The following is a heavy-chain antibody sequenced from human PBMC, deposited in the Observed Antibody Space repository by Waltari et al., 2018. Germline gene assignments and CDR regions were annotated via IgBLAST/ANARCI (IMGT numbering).Heavy chain of an antibody. Sequence: QLQLQESGPGLVKPSETLSLTCTVSGGSITSSRHYWGWIRPPPAKGLEWIATVDDTGTTYYNPSLKSRVTVSVDTSKNQFSLKLSSVSAADTAVYYCARHLSGSGTYNSPVTLFDYWGQGTLVTVSS. D-gene: IGHD3-10*01. CDR3: ARHLSGSGTYNSPVTLFDY. V-gene: IGHV4-39*01. J-gene: IGHJ4*02. CDR1: GGSITSSRHY. CDR2: VDDTGTT.